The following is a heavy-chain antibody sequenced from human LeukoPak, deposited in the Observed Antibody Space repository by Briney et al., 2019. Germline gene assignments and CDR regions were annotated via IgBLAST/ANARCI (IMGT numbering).Heavy chain of an antibody. CDR2: ITAYNGHT. V-gene: IGHV1-18*01. Sequence: ASVKVSCKTSGYTFTSYGLAWVRQAPGQGLEWMGWITAYNGHTSYAENLQGRVTMTTDTSTSTAYMELRSLRSDDTAVYYCARGGYYDSSGYYRPLNDAFDIWGQGTMVTVSS. J-gene: IGHJ3*02. D-gene: IGHD3-22*01. CDR3: ARGGYYDSSGYYRPLNDAFDI. CDR1: GYTFTSYG.